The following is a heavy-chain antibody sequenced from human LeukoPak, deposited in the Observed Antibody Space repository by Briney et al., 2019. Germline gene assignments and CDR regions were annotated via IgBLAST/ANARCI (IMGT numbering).Heavy chain of an antibody. D-gene: IGHD6-13*01. J-gene: IGHJ4*02. V-gene: IGHV5-51*01. Sequence: GESLKISCQGSGSSFSSYWINWVRQLPGKGLEWMGIIYPGDSETRYSPSFQGQVTISADKSITTAYLQWSSLKASDTAMYYCARLYGAVAGSSIDHWGQGTLVTVSS. CDR1: GSSFSSYW. CDR2: IYPGDSET. CDR3: ARLYGAVAGSSIDH.